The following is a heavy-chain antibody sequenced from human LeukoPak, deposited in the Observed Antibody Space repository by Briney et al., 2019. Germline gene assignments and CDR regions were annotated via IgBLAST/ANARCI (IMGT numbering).Heavy chain of an antibody. D-gene: IGHD4-11*01. J-gene: IGHJ1*01. Sequence: ASVKVSCKASGYTYTGYYMHWVRLAPGQGLEWMGWINPNSGGTNYAQKFQGRVTMTRDTSISTAYMELSRLRSDDTAVYYCARYDYSNLDMAEYFQHWGQGTLVTVSS. CDR3: ARYDYSNLDMAEYFQH. CDR1: GYTYTGYY. V-gene: IGHV1-2*02. CDR2: INPNSGGT.